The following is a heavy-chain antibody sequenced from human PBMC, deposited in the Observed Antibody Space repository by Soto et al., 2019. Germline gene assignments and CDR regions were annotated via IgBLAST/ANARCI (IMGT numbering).Heavy chain of an antibody. D-gene: IGHD3-9*01. CDR3: ARQGLRYFDWLLYHFDY. J-gene: IGHJ4*02. Sequence: ASVRVSCKASGYTFPSYGMSWVRQAPGQGLEWMGWISAYNGNTNYAQKLQGRVTMTTDTSTSTAYMELRSLRSDDTAVYYCARQGLRYFDWLLYHFDYWGQGTLVTVSS. CDR2: ISAYNGNT. V-gene: IGHV1-18*01. CDR1: GYTFPSYG.